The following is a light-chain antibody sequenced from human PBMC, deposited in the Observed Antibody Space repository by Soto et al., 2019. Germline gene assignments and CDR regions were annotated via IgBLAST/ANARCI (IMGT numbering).Light chain of an antibody. CDR3: KQYGSSLWT. V-gene: IGKV3-20*01. CDR1: QSVSSSY. CDR2: GTS. J-gene: IGKJ1*01. Sequence: EIVLTQSPGTLSLSPGERATLSCRASQSVSSSYLAWYQQKPGQAPRLFIYGTSSRATGIQDRFSGSGSGTDFTLTIRRLEPEDFAVYYCKQYGSSLWTFGQGTKVDIK.